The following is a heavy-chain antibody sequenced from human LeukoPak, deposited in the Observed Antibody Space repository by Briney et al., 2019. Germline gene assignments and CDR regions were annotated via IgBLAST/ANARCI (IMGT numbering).Heavy chain of an antibody. CDR2: INPNTVDT. Sequence: GASVKVSCKASGDTFTAYYVHSVRQAPGQGLEWIGCINPNTVDTNYAPKFQGRVTMIKDTSTNSAYMELNKLTSDTTAVYYCGRGTKSCDPWGQGTLVTVSS. CDR3: GRGTKSCDP. J-gene: IGHJ5*02. V-gene: IGHV1-2*02. D-gene: IGHD1-7*01. CDR1: GDTFTAYY.